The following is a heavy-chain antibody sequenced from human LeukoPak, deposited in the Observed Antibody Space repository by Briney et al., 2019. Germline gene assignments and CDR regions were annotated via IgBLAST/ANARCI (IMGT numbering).Heavy chain of an antibody. CDR2: ISGSGGST. J-gene: IGHJ5*02. CDR1: GFTFSSYA. D-gene: IGHD2-2*01. V-gene: IGHV3-23*01. Sequence: GGSLRLSCAASGFTFSSYAMSWVHQAPGNGLEWVSAISGSGGSTYYADSVKGRFTISRDNSKNTLYLQMNSLRAEDTAVYYCAKDPFMGCSSTSCYRTFDPWGQGTLVTVSS. CDR3: AKDPFMGCSSTSCYRTFDP.